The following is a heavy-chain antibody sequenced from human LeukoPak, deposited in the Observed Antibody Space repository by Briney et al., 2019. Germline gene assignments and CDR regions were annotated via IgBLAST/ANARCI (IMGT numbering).Heavy chain of an antibody. Sequence: PSETLTLTCTVSGGSIRNYYWSWIRQPPGKGLEWIGYINYSGNTNYNPSLKSRVTISVDTSKNQFSLKLNSVTAADTAVYYCARVRYCSTNRCYDREFDNWGQGTLVTVSS. V-gene: IGHV4-59*01. CDR2: INYSGNT. CDR3: ARVRYCSTNRCYDREFDN. CDR1: GGSIRNYY. J-gene: IGHJ4*02. D-gene: IGHD2-2*01.